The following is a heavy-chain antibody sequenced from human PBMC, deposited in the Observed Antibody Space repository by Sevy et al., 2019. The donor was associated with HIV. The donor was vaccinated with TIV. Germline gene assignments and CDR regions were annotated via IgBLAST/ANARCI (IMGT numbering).Heavy chain of an antibody. CDR1: GYTLTELS. J-gene: IGHJ4*02. Sequence: ASVKVSCKISGYTLTELSMHWVRQAPGKGLEWMGSFDPEDGETIYQQKFQGRVTLTEDTSTDTAYMELSSLRSEDTAVYYCATTKDYYDPRGYPFDYWGQGTLVTVSS. CDR3: ATTKDYYDPRGYPFDY. D-gene: IGHD3-22*01. CDR2: FDPEDGET. V-gene: IGHV1-24*01.